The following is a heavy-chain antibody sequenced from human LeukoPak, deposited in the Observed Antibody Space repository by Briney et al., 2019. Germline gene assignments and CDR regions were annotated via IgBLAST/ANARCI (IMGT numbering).Heavy chain of an antibody. Sequence: GRSLRLSCAASGFTFSSYGMHWVRQAPGKGLEWVAVISYDGSNKYYADSVKGRFTISRDNSKNTLYLQMNSLRAEDTAVYYCAEAKRYDSSGIDFFFDYWGQGTLVTVSS. CDR3: AEAKRYDSSGIDFFFDY. CDR2: ISYDGSNK. CDR1: GFTFSSYG. J-gene: IGHJ4*02. V-gene: IGHV3-30*18. D-gene: IGHD3-22*01.